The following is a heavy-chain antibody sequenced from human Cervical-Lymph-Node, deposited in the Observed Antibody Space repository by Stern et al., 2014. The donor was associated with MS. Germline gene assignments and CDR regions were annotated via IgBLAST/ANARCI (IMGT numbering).Heavy chain of an antibody. D-gene: IGHD2-2*01. CDR3: AKDMDKFHLLSEYYFDL. CDR2: ISYDGTKE. Sequence: QVQLVESGGGVVQPGRSLRISCAASGFTFSDYGMHWVRQAPGKGLEWVAFISYDGTKENYADSVKGRFTISRDKSKNTLFLQMNPLRAEDTAVYYCAKDMDKFHLLSEYYFDLWGQGTLVTVSS. J-gene: IGHJ4*02. V-gene: IGHV3-30*18. CDR1: GFTFSDYG.